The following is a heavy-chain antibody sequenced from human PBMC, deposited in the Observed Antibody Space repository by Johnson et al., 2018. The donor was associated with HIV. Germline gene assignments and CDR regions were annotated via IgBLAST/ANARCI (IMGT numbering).Heavy chain of an antibody. J-gene: IGHJ3*02. CDR2: ISGSGGSS. D-gene: IGHD5-24*01. CDR1: GFTFSSYA. CDR3: ARACRDGNSCDAFDI. Sequence: VQLVESGGGVVQPGRSLRLSCAASGFTFSSYAMHWVRQAPGKGLEWVSGISGSGGSSYTADSVKGLVTISRDNSKNKLYLQMNSLRAEETAVYYCARACRDGNSCDAFDIWGQGTMVTVSS. V-gene: IGHV3-23*04.